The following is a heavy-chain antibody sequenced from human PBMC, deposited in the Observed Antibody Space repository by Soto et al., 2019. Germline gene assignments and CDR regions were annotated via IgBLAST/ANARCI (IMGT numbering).Heavy chain of an antibody. CDR2: ISYDGSNK. CDR1: GFTFSSYG. CDR3: ANQELQHAFDI. V-gene: IGHV3-30*18. Sequence: QVQLVESGGGVVQPGRSLRLSCAASGFTFSSYGMHWVRPAPGKGLEWVAVISYDGSNKYYADSVKGRVTISRDNSKNTLYLQMNSLRAEDTAVYYCANQELQHAFDIWGQVTMVTVSS. D-gene: IGHD1-7*01. J-gene: IGHJ3*02.